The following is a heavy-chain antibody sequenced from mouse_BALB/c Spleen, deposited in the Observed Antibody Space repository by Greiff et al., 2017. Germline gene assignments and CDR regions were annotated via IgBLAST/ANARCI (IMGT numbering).Heavy chain of an antibody. J-gene: IGHJ3*01. CDR2: IYPGDGDT. CDR1: AYAFSSHR. V-gene: IGHV1-80*01. CDR3: ARMDTTVVARGY. D-gene: IGHD1-1*01. Sequence: QVQLQQSGAELVRLGSSVMISCKVSAYAFSSHRTNWVKQRHGQGLEWIGQIYPGDGDTNYTGKFKGKATLTADKSSSTAYMQLSSLTSEDSAVYFCARMDTTVVARGYWGEGTLVTVSA.